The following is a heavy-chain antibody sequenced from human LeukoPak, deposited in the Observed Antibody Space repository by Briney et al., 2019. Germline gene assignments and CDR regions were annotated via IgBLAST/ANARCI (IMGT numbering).Heavy chain of an antibody. J-gene: IGHJ4*02. CDR3: AGYQLLYGLDY. CDR2: IKQDGSEK. CDR1: GFTFSSYW. Sequence: GGSLRLSCAASGFTFSSYWMSWVRQAPRKGLEWVANIKQDGSEKYYVDSVKGRFTISRDNAKNSLYLQMNSLRAEDTAVYYCAGYQLLYGLDYWGQGTLVTVSS. D-gene: IGHD2-2*02. V-gene: IGHV3-7*01.